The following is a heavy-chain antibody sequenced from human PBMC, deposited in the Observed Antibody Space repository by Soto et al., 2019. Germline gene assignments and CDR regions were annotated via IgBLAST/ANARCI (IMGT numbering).Heavy chain of an antibody. J-gene: IGHJ4*02. V-gene: IGHV1-3*01. CDR2: IDAGNGNA. CDR3: ARDSWLTTYYFDS. Sequence: ASVKVSCKASGYTFTDYAMHWVRQAPGQRLEWMGWIDAGNGNAKHSQKFQDRVTFSGDTSGSTAYMELSSLRSEDSAVYYCARDSWLTTYYFDSWGQGTQVTVSS. CDR1: GYTFTDYA. D-gene: IGHD6-19*01.